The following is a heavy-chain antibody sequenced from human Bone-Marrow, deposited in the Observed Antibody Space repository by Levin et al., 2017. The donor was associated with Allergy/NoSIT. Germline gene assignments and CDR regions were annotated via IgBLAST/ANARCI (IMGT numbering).Heavy chain of an antibody. D-gene: IGHD4/OR15-4a*01. CDR3: ARQNGAKDYFDY. Sequence: PGGSLRLSCVASGSTFSRDWMHWVRQTPGKGLVWVSRIDGDGTDTDYADSVKGRFSISRDNAKNTVYLQMNSLTAEDTGLYYCARQNGAKDYFDYWGQGTLVTVSS. V-gene: IGHV3-74*01. J-gene: IGHJ4*02. CDR2: IDGDGTDT. CDR1: GSTFSRDW.